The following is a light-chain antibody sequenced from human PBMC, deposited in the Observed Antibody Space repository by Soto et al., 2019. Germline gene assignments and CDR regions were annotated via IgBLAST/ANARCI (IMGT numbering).Light chain of an antibody. Sequence: DIVMTQSPLSLPVTPGEPASMSCRSSQSVLHSNGYNYLDWYLQKPGQSPQLLIYLGSNRASGVPDRFSGSGSGTDFTLKISRVEAEDVGVYYCMQALQTRGFTFGPGTKVDIK. CDR1: QSVLHSNGYNY. J-gene: IGKJ3*01. V-gene: IGKV2-28*01. CDR3: MQALQTRGFT. CDR2: LGS.